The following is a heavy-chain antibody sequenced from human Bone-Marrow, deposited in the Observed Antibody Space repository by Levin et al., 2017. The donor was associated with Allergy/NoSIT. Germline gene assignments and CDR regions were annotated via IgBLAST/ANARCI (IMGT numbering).Heavy chain of an antibody. Sequence: GESLKISCAASGFTFSDYYMNWIRQAPGKGLEWLAYIGYNDQYINYAASVKGRFTVSRDNAKNLLFLEMNSLTAEDTAVYYCAIDPAVAAVSFDIWGQGTLVTVSS. V-gene: IGHV3-11*06. D-gene: IGHD6-19*01. CDR1: GFTFSDYY. CDR2: IGYNDQYI. J-gene: IGHJ3*02. CDR3: AIDPAVAAVSFDI.